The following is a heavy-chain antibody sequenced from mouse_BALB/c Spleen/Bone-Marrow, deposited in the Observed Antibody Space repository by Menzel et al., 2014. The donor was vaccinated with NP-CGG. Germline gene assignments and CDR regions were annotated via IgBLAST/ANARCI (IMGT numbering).Heavy chain of an antibody. V-gene: IGHV2-2*02. CDR1: GFSLTSYG. CDR2: IWSGGST. J-gene: IGHJ4*01. D-gene: IGHD1-2*01. Sequence: QVQLQQSGPGLVQPSQSLSITCTVSGFSLTSYGVHWVRQSSGKGLEWLGVIWSGGSTDYNAAFISRLSISKDNSKSQVFFKMNSLQANDTAIYYCASTTALYYYAMDYWGQGTSVTVSS. CDR3: ASTTALYYYAMDY.